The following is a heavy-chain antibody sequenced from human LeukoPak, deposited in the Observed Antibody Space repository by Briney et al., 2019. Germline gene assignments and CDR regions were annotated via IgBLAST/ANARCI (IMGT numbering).Heavy chain of an antibody. V-gene: IGHV3-30*02. D-gene: IGHD3-22*01. J-gene: IGHJ3*02. CDR3: TSKMIVVVLETDAFDT. CDR2: IRYDGSNK. CDR1: GFTFSSYG. Sequence: PGGSLRLSCAASGFTFSSYGMHWVRQAPGKGLEWVAFIRYDGSNKYYADSVKGRFTISRDNSKNTLYLQMNSLRAEDTAVNYCTSKMIVVVLETDAFDTWGQGTMVTVSS.